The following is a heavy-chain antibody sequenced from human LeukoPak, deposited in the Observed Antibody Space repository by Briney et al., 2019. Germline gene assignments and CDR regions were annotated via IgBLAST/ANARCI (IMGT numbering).Heavy chain of an antibody. Sequence: ASVKVSCKASGGTFSSYAISWVRQAPGQGLEWMGGIIPIFGTANYAQKFQGRVTITADESTSTAYMELSSLRSEDTAVYYCAREGEWELLHYLGYWGQGTLVTVSS. V-gene: IGHV1-69*13. CDR3: AREGEWELLHYLGY. CDR2: IIPIFGTA. J-gene: IGHJ4*02. D-gene: IGHD1-26*01. CDR1: GGTFSSYA.